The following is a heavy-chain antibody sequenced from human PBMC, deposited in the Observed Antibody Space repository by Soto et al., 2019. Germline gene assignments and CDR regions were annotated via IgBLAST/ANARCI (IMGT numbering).Heavy chain of an antibody. CDR2: IYYSGST. CDR1: GGSINSSSYF. V-gene: IGHV4-39*01. J-gene: IGHJ5*02. CDR3: ARHYSTGSRNWFDP. Sequence: SETLSLTCSVSGGSINSSSYFWGWVRQPPGKGLEWIGSIYYSGSTYYNPSLRSRVTISVDTSKNQFSLKLSSVTAADTAVFYCARHYSTGSRNWFDPWGQGTLVTVSS. D-gene: IGHD6-19*01.